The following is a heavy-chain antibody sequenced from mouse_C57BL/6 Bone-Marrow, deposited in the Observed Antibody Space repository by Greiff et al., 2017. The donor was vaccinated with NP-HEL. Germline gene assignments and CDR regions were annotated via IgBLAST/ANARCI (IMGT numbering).Heavy chain of an antibody. Sequence: EVQLQESGPVLVKPGASVKMSCKASGYTFTDYYMNWVKQSHGKSLEWIGVINPYNGGTSYNQKFKGKATLTVDKSSSTAYMELNSLTSEDSAVYYCARWTTVVDYAMDYWGQGTSVTVSS. CDR1: GYTFTDYY. D-gene: IGHD1-1*01. CDR2: INPYNGGT. CDR3: ARWTTVVDYAMDY. J-gene: IGHJ4*01. V-gene: IGHV1-19*01.